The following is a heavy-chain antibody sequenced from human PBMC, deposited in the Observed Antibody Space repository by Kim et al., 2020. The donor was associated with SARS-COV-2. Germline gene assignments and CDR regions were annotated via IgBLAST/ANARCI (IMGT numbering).Heavy chain of an antibody. J-gene: IGHJ4*02. CDR1: GFTFSTFD. V-gene: IGHV3-23*01. Sequence: GGSLRLSCAASGFTFSTFDMSWGRQAPGKGLEWVSTILGSSGNTYYADSVKGRFTIPRDNSKNTLYLQMNSLRAEDTAVYYCAKGAHFDSWGQGTLVTVSS. CDR2: ILGSSGNT. CDR3: AKGAHFDS.